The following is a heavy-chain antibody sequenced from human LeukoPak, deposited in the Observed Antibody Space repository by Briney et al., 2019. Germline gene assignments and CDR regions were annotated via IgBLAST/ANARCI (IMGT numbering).Heavy chain of an antibody. D-gene: IGHD3-10*01. CDR3: ARATHYGSGSYYPKDYYYYYMDV. CDR2: INPNSGGT. J-gene: IGHJ6*03. CDR1: GYTFTVYY. V-gene: IGHV1-2*02. Sequence: ASVTVSCKASGYTFTVYYMHWVRQAPGQGLEWMGWINPNSGGTNYAQKFQGRVTITADESTSTAYMELSSLRSEDTAVYYCARATHYGSGSYYPKDYYYYYMDVWGKGTTVTISS.